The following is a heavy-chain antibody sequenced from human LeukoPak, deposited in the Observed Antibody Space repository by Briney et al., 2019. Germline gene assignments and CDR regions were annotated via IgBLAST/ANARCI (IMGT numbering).Heavy chain of an antibody. D-gene: IGHD2-2*01. CDR2: IYYSRST. J-gene: IGHJ6*02. CDR1: GGSISSYY. V-gene: IGHV4-59*08. Sequence: SETLSLTCTVSGGSISSYYWSWIRQPPGKGLEWIGYIYYSRSTNYNPSLKSRIITTVDTSKNQFSLKLSSVTAAAAAVYYCARLGIVPAARKETYYYYGMDVWGQGTTVSVSS. CDR3: ARLGIVPAARKETYYYYGMDV.